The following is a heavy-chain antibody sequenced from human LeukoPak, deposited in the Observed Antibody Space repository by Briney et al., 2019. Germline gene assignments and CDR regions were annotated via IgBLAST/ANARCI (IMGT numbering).Heavy chain of an antibody. D-gene: IGHD3-3*01. CDR2: IHHSGRT. J-gene: IGHJ5*02. V-gene: IGHV4-38-2*02. CDR1: GGSISSYY. CDR3: ARDHLANLASRLFDP. Sequence: PSETLSLTCTVSGGSISSYYWSWIRQPPGKGLEWIGSIHHSGRTYYNPSLKSRGTISVDTSKDHFSLKLNSVTAADTAVYYCARDHLANLASRLFDPWGQGTLVTVSS.